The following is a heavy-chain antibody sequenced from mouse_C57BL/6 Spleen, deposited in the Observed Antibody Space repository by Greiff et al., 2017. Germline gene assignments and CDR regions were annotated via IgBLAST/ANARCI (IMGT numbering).Heavy chain of an antibody. J-gene: IGHJ4*01. Sequence: QVQLQQPGAELVKPGASVKLSCKASGYTFTSYWMHWVKQRPGQGLEWIGMIHPNSGSTNYNEKFKSKATLAVDKSSSTAYMQLSSLTSEDSAVYYCARWLLRGGYYAMEYWGKGTSVTVST. V-gene: IGHV1-64*01. CDR1: GYTFTSYW. D-gene: IGHD2-3*01. CDR2: IHPNSGST. CDR3: ARWLLRGGYYAMEY.